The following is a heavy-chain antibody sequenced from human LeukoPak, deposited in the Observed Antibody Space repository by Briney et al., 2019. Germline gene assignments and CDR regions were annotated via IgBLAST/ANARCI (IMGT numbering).Heavy chain of an antibody. J-gene: IGHJ5*02. Sequence: PGRSLRLSCAASGFSVSSNYMSSVRQAPGNGLESVAVLYRGGDTYYADSVKGRITISRDNSKNTLYLQMNSLRAEDTAVYYCARDSYSDSEGVRWFDPWGQGTLVTVSS. CDR2: LYRGGDT. D-gene: IGHD1-26*01. CDR1: GFSVSSNY. CDR3: ARDSYSDSEGVRWFDP. V-gene: IGHV3-66*01.